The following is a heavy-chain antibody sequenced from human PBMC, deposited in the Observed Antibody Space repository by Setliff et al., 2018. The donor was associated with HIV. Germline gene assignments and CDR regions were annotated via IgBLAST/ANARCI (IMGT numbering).Heavy chain of an antibody. CDR2: FDPLKGKM. CDR3: TSFIWALGYFDY. V-gene: IGHV1-24*01. D-gene: IGHD7-27*01. Sequence: GASVKVSCKVSGYSLTELSMHWVRQVAGKGFEWMGGFDPLKGKMVYAQAFRGRVTLTEVKSTETVYMELRRLGSDDTAVYYCTSFIWALGYFDYWGQGALVTVSS. CDR1: GYSLTELS. J-gene: IGHJ4*02.